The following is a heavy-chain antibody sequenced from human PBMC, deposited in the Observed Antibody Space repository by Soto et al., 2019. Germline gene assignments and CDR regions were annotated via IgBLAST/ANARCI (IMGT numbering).Heavy chain of an antibody. J-gene: IGHJ4*02. CDR3: AKKSTTFGY. CDR1: GFTFSSYA. V-gene: IGHV3-23*01. CDR2: INNSGGAT. Sequence: GGSLRLSCAASGFTFSSYAMTWVRQAPGKGLEWVSDINNSGGATYYADSVKGRFTISRDNSKNTLYLQMNNLRAEDTAVYYCAKKSTTFGYWGQGALVTVSS. D-gene: IGHD1-1*01.